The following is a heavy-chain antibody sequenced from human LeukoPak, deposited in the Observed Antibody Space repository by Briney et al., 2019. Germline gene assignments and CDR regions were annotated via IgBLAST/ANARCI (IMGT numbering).Heavy chain of an antibody. CDR1: GGSISSYY. D-gene: IGHD3-10*01. CDR2: IYYSGST. CDR3: ARTYYYGSGRLVRYFVY. V-gene: IGHV4-59*08. J-gene: IGHJ4*02. Sequence: SETLSLTCTVSGGSISSYYWSWIRQPPGKGLEWIGYIYYSGSTNYNPSLKSRVTISVDTSKNQFSLKLSSVTAADTAVYYCARTYYYGSGRLVRYFVYWGQGTLVTVSS.